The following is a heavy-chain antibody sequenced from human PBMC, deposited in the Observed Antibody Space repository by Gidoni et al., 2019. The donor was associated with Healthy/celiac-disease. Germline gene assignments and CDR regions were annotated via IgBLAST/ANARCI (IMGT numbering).Heavy chain of an antibody. Sequence: EVQLVESGGGLIQPGGSLRLSCAASGFTVRSNYMRWVRQAPGKGLEWVSVIYSGGSTYYADSVKGRFTISRDNSKNTLYLQMNSLRAEDTAVYYCARDRWELSGAFDIWGQGTMVTVSS. CDR3: ARDRWELSGAFDI. J-gene: IGHJ3*02. D-gene: IGHD1-26*01. CDR2: IYSGGST. V-gene: IGHV3-53*01. CDR1: GFTVRSNY.